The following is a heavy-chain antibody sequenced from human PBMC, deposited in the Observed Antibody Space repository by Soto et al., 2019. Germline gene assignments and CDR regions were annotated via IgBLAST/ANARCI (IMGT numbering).Heavy chain of an antibody. CDR2: ISAYNYNT. CDR3: ARVVGALGHWFDP. J-gene: IGHJ5*02. D-gene: IGHD1-26*01. V-gene: IGHV1-18*01. CDR1: GYTFTSYG. Sequence: QVQLVQSGAEVKKPGASVKVSCKASGYTFTSYGLSWVRQAPGQGLEWMGRISAYNYNTNYAQKLQGRVTMTTDTXXXTAYXEXXXXXXXDTAVYYCARVVGALGHWFDPWGQGTLVTVSS.